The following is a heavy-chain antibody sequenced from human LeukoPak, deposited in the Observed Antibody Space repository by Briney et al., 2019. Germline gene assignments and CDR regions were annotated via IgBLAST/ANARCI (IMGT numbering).Heavy chain of an antibody. CDR3: ARHQIVGATRSPFDY. Sequence: ASVKVSCKASGYTFTSYGISWVRQAPGQGLEWMGWISAYNGNTNNAQKLQGRVTMTTDTSTSTAYMELRSLRSDDTAVYYCARHQIVGATRSPFDYWAREPWSPSPQ. CDR1: GYTFTSYG. D-gene: IGHD1-26*01. V-gene: IGHV1-18*01. J-gene: IGHJ4*02. CDR2: ISAYNGNT.